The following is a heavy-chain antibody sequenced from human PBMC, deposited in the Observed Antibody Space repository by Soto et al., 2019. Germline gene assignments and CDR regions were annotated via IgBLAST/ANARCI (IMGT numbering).Heavy chain of an antibody. Sequence: GGSLRLSCEASGFTFNTHALHWVRQAPGKGLEWVALISYDGSDKDYADSVKGRFTISRDNSRNTLFLQMNSLRAEDTAVYYCARDYYKYYDSSGYYRSPAYWGQGTLVTVSS. V-gene: IGHV3-30-3*01. CDR2: ISYDGSDK. CDR3: ARDYYKYYDSSGYYRSPAY. J-gene: IGHJ4*02. CDR1: GFTFNTHA. D-gene: IGHD3-22*01.